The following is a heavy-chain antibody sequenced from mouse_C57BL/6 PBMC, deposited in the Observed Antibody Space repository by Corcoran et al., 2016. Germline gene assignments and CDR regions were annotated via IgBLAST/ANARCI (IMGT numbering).Heavy chain of an antibody. D-gene: IGHD2-3*01. CDR2: INTYSGVP. V-gene: IGHV9-3*01. J-gene: IGHJ2*01. Sequence: QIQLVQSGPELKKPGETVKISCKASGYTFTNYGMSWVKQAPGKGLKWMGWINTYSGVPTYADDFKGRFAFSLETSASTAYLQINNLKNEDTATYFCAREDGYSYYFDYWGQGTTLTVSS. CDR1: GYTFTNYG. CDR3: AREDGYSYYFDY.